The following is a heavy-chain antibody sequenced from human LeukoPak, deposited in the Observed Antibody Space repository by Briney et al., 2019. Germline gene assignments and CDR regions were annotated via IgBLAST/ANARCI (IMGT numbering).Heavy chain of an antibody. CDR2: ISSNFNYI. D-gene: IGHD6-19*01. CDR3: AKSMDSSGWYFSNFDY. CDR1: GFTVSSNY. J-gene: IGHJ4*02. V-gene: IGHV3-21*04. Sequence: PGGSLRLSCAASGFTVSSNYMNWVRQAPGKGLEWVSSISSNFNYIHYADSVKGRFTISRDNAKNSLYLQMNSLRAEDTAVYYCAKSMDSSGWYFSNFDYWGQGTLVTVSS.